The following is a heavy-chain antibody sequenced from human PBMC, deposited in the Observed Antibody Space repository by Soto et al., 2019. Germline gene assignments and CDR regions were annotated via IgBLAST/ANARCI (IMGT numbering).Heavy chain of an antibody. CDR1: GGTFSSYA. Sequence: QVQLVQSGAEVKKPGSSVKVSCKSSGGTFSSYAISWVRQAPGQGLEWMGGMIPIFGTANYAQKFQGRVTITADDSTSTAYMELSSLRSEDTAVYYCARDEDELRERRFDPWGQGNLVTVSS. D-gene: IGHD1-7*01. J-gene: IGHJ5*02. CDR2: MIPIFGTA. V-gene: IGHV1-69*01. CDR3: ARDEDELRERRFDP.